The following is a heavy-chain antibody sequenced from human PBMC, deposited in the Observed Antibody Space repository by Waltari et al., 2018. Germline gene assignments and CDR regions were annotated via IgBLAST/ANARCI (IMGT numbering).Heavy chain of an antibody. Sequence: PRLVKPSETLSLTCSVSGGSIRSYYWAWIRQSPGTGLQWIGYVYYSGTTNYSPSLKSRVTMSVDSSRNEISLKMTSVTAADTAVYYCARIGYKTYGMDVWGRGTTVTVSS. J-gene: IGHJ6*02. CDR2: VYYSGTT. D-gene: IGHD1-20*01. CDR1: GGSIRSYY. CDR3: ARIGYKTYGMDV. V-gene: IGHV4-59*01.